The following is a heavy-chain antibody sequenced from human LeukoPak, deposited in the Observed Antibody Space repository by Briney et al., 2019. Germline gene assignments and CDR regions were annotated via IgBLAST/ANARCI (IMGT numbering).Heavy chain of an antibody. J-gene: IGHJ6*03. V-gene: IGHV3-23*01. CDR2: ISGSGGST. CDR3: AKGKRECGGLEWLIAYYYYYMDV. CDR1: GFTFSSYA. D-gene: IGHD3-3*01. Sequence: QTGGSLRLSCAASGFTFSSYAMSWVRQAPGKGLEWVSAISGSGGSTYYADSVKGRFTISRDNSKNTLYLQMNSLRAEDTAVYYCAKGKRECGGLEWLIAYYYYYMDVWGKGTTVTVSS.